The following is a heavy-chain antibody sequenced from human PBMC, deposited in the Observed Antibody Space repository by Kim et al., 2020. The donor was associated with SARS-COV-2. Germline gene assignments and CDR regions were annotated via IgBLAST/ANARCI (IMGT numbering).Heavy chain of an antibody. V-gene: IGHV3-74*01. D-gene: IGHD3-16*01. J-gene: IGHJ6*02. CDR3: VRGNIDYYDSAVPDYFGMDV. CDR2: INSDGSRT. CDR1: QGTSRFGFSSYW. Sequence: GGSLRLSCLASQGTSRFGFSSYWMNWVRQAPGTGLVWVARINSDGSRTNYLDSLRGRITISRDNAENALYLQMSSLRVEDTAVYYCVRGNIDYYDSAVPDYFGMDVWGQGTTVTVSS.